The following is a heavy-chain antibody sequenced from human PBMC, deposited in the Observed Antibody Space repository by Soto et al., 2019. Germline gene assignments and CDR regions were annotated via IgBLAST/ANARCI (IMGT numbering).Heavy chain of an antibody. V-gene: IGHV4-31*03. CDR3: ARASTSTSARDFDF. D-gene: IGHD2-2*01. CDR2: IYYSGSS. Sequence: QVQLQESGPGLVKPSQTLSLTCTVSGGSISSGGYYWGWIRQHPGKGLEWIGHIYYSGSSYYSPSLKSRINISVDTSKNQFSLRLSSVTAADTAVYYCARASTSTSARDFDFWGRGTLITVSS. CDR1: GGSISSGGYY. J-gene: IGHJ4*02.